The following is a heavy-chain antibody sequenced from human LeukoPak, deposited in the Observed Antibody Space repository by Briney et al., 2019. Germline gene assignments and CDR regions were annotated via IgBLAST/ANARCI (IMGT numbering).Heavy chain of an antibody. CDR1: GFTFDDYG. V-gene: IGHV3-20*04. CDR2: INWNGGST. Sequence: PGGSLRLSCAASGFTFDDYGMSWVRQAPGKGLEWVSGINWNGGSTGYADSVKGRFTISRDNAKNSLYLQMNSLRAEDTAVYYCARAPPSIAVAGTCDYWGQGTLVTVSS. CDR3: ARAPPSIAVAGTCDY. J-gene: IGHJ4*02. D-gene: IGHD6-19*01.